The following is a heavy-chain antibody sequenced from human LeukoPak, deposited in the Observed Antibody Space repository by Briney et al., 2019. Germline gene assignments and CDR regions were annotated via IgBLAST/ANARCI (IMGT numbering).Heavy chain of an antibody. V-gene: IGHV4-39*01. CDR1: GGSISSSSYY. J-gene: IGHJ4*02. D-gene: IGHD2-15*01. CDR2: IYYSGST. Sequence: SETLSLTCTVSGGSISSSSYYWGWIRQPPGKGLGWIGSIYYSGSTYYNPSLKSRVTISVDTSKNQFSLKLSAVTAADTAVYYCARHVRWSGGSWDYWGQGTLVTVSS. CDR3: ARHVRWSGGSWDY.